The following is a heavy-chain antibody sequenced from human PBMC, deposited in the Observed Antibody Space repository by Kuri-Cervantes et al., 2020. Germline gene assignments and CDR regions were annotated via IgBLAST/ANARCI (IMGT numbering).Heavy chain of an antibody. CDR2: VYYYGDT. J-gene: IGHJ6*03. D-gene: IGHD1-14*01. CDR1: GGSLGSNY. CDR3: ARSSPDNYYYYYYMDV. V-gene: IGHV4-59*01. Sequence: SETLSLTCTVSGGSLGSNYWCWIRQPPGKGLEWIGYVYYYGDTKYNPSLKSRVTISVDTSKNQFSLKLSSVTVADTAVYYCARSSPDNYYYYYYMDVWGKGTTVTVSS.